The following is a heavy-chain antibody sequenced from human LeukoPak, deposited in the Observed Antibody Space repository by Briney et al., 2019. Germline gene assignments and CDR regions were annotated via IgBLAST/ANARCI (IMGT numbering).Heavy chain of an antibody. V-gene: IGHV1-18*01. Sequence: GASVKVSCKASGYTFTSYGISWVRQAPGQGLEWMGWISAYNGNTNYAQKLRGRVTMTTDTSTSTAYMELRSLRSDDTAVYYCAILNRGDVVVPAAMHLYYYYYGMDVWGQGTTVTVSS. CDR3: AILNRGDVVVPAAMHLYYYYYGMDV. CDR1: GYTFTSYG. D-gene: IGHD2-2*01. J-gene: IGHJ6*02. CDR2: ISAYNGNT.